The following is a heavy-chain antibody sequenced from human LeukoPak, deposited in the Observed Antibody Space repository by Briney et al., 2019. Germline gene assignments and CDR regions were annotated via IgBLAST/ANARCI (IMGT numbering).Heavy chain of an antibody. J-gene: IGHJ6*02. CDR2: ISGSGGST. V-gene: IGHV3-23*01. D-gene: IGHD3-9*01. Sequence: PGGSLRLSCAASGFTFSSYAMSWVRQAPGKGLEWVSAISGSGGSTYYADSVKGRFTISRDNSKNTLYLQMNSLRAEDTALYYCAKDILTSYYYHGMDVWGQGTTVTVSS. CDR1: GFTFSSYA. CDR3: AKDILTSYYYHGMDV.